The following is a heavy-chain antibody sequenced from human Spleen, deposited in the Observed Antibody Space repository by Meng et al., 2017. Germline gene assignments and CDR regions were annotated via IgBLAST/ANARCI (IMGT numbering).Heavy chain of an antibody. CDR3: RLAYCMGDCVDY. Sequence: QVQLQQWGAGLLKPSETLSLTCAVYGGSFSGYYWSWIRPPPGKGLEWLGQINHSGSTNDNPSLKSRVTISIDTSRNQLSLKLSSVTAADTAVYYCRLAYCMGDCVDYWGQGTLVTVSS. D-gene: IGHD2-21*01. V-gene: IGHV4-34*01. J-gene: IGHJ4*02. CDR1: GGSFSGYY. CDR2: INHSGST.